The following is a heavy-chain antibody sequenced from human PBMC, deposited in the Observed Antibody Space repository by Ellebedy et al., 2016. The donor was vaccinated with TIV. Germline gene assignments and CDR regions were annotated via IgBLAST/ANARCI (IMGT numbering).Heavy chain of an antibody. J-gene: IGHJ6*02. Sequence: SETLSLXXKVSGGSSSRNYWTWIRQPPRKGLEWIGCIDDSGRTNYNSSLKSRVTISVDTSKNQFSLKLTSLTAADTAVYYCARDRMYYYDSSGSYQYYGMDVWGQGTTVTVSS. D-gene: IGHD3-22*01. V-gene: IGHV4-59*01. CDR2: IDDSGRT. CDR1: GGSSSRNY. CDR3: ARDRMYYYDSSGSYQYYGMDV.